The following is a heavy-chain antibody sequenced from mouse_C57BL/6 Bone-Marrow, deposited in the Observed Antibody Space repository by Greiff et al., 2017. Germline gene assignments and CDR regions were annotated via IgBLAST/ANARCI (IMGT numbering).Heavy chain of an antibody. Sequence: EVKLMESGAELVRPGASVKLSCTASGFNIKDDYMHWVKQRPEQGLEWIGWIDPENGDTEYASKFQGKSTITADTSSNTADLQLSSLTSEDTAVYYCITSDFAWFAYWGQETLVTVSA. J-gene: IGHJ3*01. V-gene: IGHV14-4*01. CDR2: IDPENGDT. CDR3: ITSDFAWFAY. CDR1: GFNIKDDY.